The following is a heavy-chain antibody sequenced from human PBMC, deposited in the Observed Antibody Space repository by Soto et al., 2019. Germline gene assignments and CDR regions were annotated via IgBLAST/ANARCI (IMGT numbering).Heavy chain of an antibody. D-gene: IGHD2-15*01. V-gene: IGHV3-11*01. CDR3: ARADYCRGSSCFRTDHSHSALDV. Sequence: QVQLEESGGGLVKPGQSLRLSCATSGFIFSDYYMAWIRQAPGKGLEWIGYINNGGDIVHYSDAVRGRFRISRDNTKMSLYLQMTSLRAEDTAIYYCARADYCRGSSCFRTDHSHSALDVWGQGTTVTVSS. J-gene: IGHJ6*02. CDR1: GFIFSDYY. CDR2: INNGGDIV.